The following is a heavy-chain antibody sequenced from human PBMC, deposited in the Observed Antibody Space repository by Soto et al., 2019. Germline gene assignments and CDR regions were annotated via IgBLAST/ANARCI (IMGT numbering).Heavy chain of an antibody. Sequence: SLRLSCAASGFTFSSYGMHWVRQAPGKGLEWVAVISYDGSNKYYADSVKGRFTIYRDNSKNTLYLQMNSLRAEDTAVYYCAKDLRAYVVVPAAPDYWGQGTLVTVSS. CDR2: ISYDGSNK. D-gene: IGHD2-2*01. CDR1: GFTFSSYG. V-gene: IGHV3-30*18. J-gene: IGHJ4*02. CDR3: AKDLRAYVVVPAAPDY.